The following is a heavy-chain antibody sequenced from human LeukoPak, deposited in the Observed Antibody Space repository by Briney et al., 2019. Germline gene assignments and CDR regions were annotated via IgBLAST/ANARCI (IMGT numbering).Heavy chain of an antibody. CDR2: IYYSGSH. V-gene: IGHV4-31*03. J-gene: IGHJ4*02. CDR1: VGSTSSGGSC. CDR3: ARDYRPYSSSWYYDY. D-gene: IGHD6-13*01. Sequence: SETLSLTCTLSVGSTSSGGSCWSWTRHHPGKGLEWIGNIYYSGSHYYNPSLKSRVTISLDTSKNQFSLKLSSVTAADTAVYYCARDYRPYSSSWYYDYWGQGTLVTVSS.